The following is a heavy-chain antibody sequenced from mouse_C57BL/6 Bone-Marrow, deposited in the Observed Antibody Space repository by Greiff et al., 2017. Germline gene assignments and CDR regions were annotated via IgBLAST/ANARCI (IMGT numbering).Heavy chain of an antibody. V-gene: IGHV1-80*01. Sequence: QVQLQQSGAGLVKPGASVKISCKASGYAFSSYWMNWVKQRPGKGLEWIGQIYPGDGDTYYTGKFKSKDTLAADKSSSTAYMQHSSLTSEDSAVYLCARRGYSSYWYFDVWGTETTVTVSS. CDR1: GYAFSSYW. CDR3: ARRGYSSYWYFDV. J-gene: IGHJ1*03. D-gene: IGHD2-5*01. CDR2: IYPGDGDT.